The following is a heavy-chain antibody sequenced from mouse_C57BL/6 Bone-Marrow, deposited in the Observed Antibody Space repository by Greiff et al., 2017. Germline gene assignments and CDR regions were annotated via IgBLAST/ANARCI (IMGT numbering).Heavy chain of an antibody. CDR2: IYPGNSDT. Sequence: EVQLQQSGTVLARPGASVKMSCKTSGYTFTSYWMHWVKQRPGQGLEWIGAIYPGNSDTSYNQKFKGKAKLTAVTSASTAYMELSSRSNEDAAVYYCTRVGYYYGSSYDYGGQGTTLTVSS. CDR1: GYTFTSYW. D-gene: IGHD1-1*01. V-gene: IGHV1-5*01. J-gene: IGHJ2*01. CDR3: TRVGYYYGSSYDY.